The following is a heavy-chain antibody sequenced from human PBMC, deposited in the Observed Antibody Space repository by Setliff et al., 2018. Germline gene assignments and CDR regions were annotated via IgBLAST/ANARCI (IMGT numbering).Heavy chain of an antibody. CDR1: GFTFRKHA. V-gene: IGHV3-23*01. J-gene: IGHJ4*02. CDR3: FDF. CDR2: VSGSGMTR. Sequence: GSLRLSCTASGFTFRKHALAWVRQAPGKGLQWVSSVSGSGMTRDYTDSVKGRFTVSRDSSQNKIHLQMDSLRAEDTGKYYYFDFWGQGVLVTVSS.